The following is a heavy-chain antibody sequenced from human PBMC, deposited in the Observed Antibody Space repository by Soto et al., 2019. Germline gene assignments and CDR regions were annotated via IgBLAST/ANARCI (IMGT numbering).Heavy chain of an antibody. CDR1: GFTFSDHY. D-gene: IGHD1-26*01. V-gene: IGHV3-72*01. J-gene: IGHJ6*01. CDR2: SRNRVNSHTT. Sequence: EVQLVESGGGLVQPGGSLRLSCAASGFTFSDHYMDWVRQAPGKGLEWVARSRNRVNSHTTEYAASGKGRFTISRDESKSSLYRQRNSLKIEDTAVYYCTRGLLGGAPSYTFHGMDDWGQGPGVTVSS. CDR3: TRGLLGGAPSYTFHGMDD.